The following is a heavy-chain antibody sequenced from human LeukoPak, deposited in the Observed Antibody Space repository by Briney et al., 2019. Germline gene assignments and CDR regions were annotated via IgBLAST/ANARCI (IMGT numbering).Heavy chain of an antibody. Sequence: GGSLRLSCTVSGFTFSSYWMSWVRQAPGKGLEWVANIKQDGSEKLYVDSVKGRFTISRDNAKNSLYLQMNSLRAEDTAVYYCARVWGYDILTGTYGVYYYGMDVWGQGTTVTVSS. CDR3: ARVWGYDILTGTYGVYYYGMDV. CDR1: GFTFSSYW. J-gene: IGHJ6*02. D-gene: IGHD3-9*01. V-gene: IGHV3-7*01. CDR2: IKQDGSEK.